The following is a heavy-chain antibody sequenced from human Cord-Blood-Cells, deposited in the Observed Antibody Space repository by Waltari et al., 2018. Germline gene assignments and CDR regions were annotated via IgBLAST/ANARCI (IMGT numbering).Heavy chain of an antibody. Sequence: QITLQESGPTLVKPTQTLTLTCTFSGFSLSTSGVGVGWIRQPPGTALEWLALIYWNDDKRYSPSLKSRLTITKDTSKNQVVLTMTNMDPVDTATYYCAHRRRTIVAARPDWYFDLWGRGTLVTVSS. J-gene: IGHJ2*01. CDR1: GFSLSTSGVG. CDR2: IYWNDDK. V-gene: IGHV2-5*01. CDR3: AHRRRTIVAARPDWYFDL. D-gene: IGHD6-6*01.